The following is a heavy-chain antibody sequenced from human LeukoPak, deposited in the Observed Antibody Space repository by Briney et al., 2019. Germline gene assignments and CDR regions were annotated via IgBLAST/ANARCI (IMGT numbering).Heavy chain of an antibody. Sequence: GGSLRLSCATSGFIFSNYAVNWVRQAPGKGLEWVSIISGSGDTTYYADSVKGRFTISRDNSKNTLYLQMNSLRAEDTAVYYCTKGGGVHSHSDWGQGTLVTVSS. CDR3: TKGGGVHSHSD. CDR2: ISGSGDTT. D-gene: IGHD3-10*01. CDR1: GFIFSNYA. J-gene: IGHJ4*02. V-gene: IGHV3-23*01.